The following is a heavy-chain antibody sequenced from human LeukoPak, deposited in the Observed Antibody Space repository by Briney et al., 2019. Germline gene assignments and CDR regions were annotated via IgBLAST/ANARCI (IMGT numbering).Heavy chain of an antibody. CDR1: GFPVGKYA. Sequence: GGSLRLSCAASGFPVGKYAMSWVRQVPGKGLEWVSTISDNAGRTYYADSLKGRFTISRDNSKNTLYLQMKSLRAEDTAVYYCASHGDYGVGGHYFDYWGQGILVTVSS. CDR3: ASHGDYGVGGHYFDY. V-gene: IGHV3-23*01. CDR2: ISDNAGRT. D-gene: IGHD4-17*01. J-gene: IGHJ4*02.